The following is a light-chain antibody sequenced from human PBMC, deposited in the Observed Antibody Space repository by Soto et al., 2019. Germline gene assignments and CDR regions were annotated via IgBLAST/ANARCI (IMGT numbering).Light chain of an antibody. CDR3: ISPTSGSTWV. CDR1: SRDVGAYNY. J-gene: IGLJ3*02. V-gene: IGLV2-14*01. Sequence: QSALTQPASVSGSPGQSITISCTGTSRDVGAYNYVSWCQQHPGKAPKLLVYEVSNRPSGVSDRFSDSKSGNTASLTISGLQAEDEADYYCISPTSGSTWVFGGGTKLTVL. CDR2: EVS.